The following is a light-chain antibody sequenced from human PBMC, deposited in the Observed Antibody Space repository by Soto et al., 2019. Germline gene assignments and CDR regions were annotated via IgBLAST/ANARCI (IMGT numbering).Light chain of an antibody. CDR1: QSVRSD. Sequence: EIVMTQSPATLSVSPGERATLSCRASQSVRSDLAWYQQKPGQAPRLLIYGADTRATGVPARFSGSGSDGEFTLTINSLKSEDIAVYYCQLYNNWPLMYTFGQGTKVDIK. CDR3: QLYNNWPLMYT. J-gene: IGKJ2*01. CDR2: GAD. V-gene: IGKV3-15*01.